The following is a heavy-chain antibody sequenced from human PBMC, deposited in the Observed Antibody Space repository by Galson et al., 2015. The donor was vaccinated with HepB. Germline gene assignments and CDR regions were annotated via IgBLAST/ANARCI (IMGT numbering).Heavy chain of an antibody. CDR3: ARDWRYSSSWPDANYYYYYGMDV. Sequence: SVKVPCKASGYTFTSYYMHWVRQAPGQGLEWMGIINPSGGSTSYAQKLQGRVTMTRDTSTSTVYMELSSLRSEDTAVYYCARDWRYSSSWPDANYYYYYGMDVWGQGTTVTVSS. D-gene: IGHD6-13*01. V-gene: IGHV1-46*04. CDR1: GYTFTSYY. J-gene: IGHJ6*02. CDR2: INPSGGST.